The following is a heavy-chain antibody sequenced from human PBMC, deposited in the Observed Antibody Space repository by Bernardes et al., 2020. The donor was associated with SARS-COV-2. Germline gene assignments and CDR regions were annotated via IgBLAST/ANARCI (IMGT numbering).Heavy chain of an antibody. CDR2: INHTGST. Sequence: SQTLSLACAVYVRSFCGYYCTWTRQPPGKGLEWIVEINHTGSTYYNPSLKSRVTISVDTSKNQFSLKLSAVTAADTAVYYCARVGEYSYYFDYWGQGTLITGST. D-gene: IGHD4-17*01. V-gene: IGHV4-34*01. CDR1: VRSFCGYY. J-gene: IGHJ4*02. CDR3: ARVGEYSYYFDY.